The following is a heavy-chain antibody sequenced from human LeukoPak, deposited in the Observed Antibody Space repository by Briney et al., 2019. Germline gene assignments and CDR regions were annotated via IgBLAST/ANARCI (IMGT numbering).Heavy chain of an antibody. CDR2: IYYSGST. CDR3: ARGSTVTQRAYYYYYMDV. J-gene: IGHJ6*03. V-gene: IGHV4-59*01. CDR1: GGSISSYY. Sequence: SETLSLTCTVSGGSISSYYWSWIRQPPGKGLEWIGYIYYSGSTNYNPSLKSRVAISVDTSKNQFSLKLSSVTAADTAVYYCARGSTVTQRAYYYYYMDVWGKGTTVTVSS. D-gene: IGHD4-17*01.